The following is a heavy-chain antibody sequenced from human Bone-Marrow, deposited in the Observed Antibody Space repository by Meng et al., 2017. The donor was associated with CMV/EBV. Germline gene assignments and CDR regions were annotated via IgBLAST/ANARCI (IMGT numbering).Heavy chain of an antibody. CDR1: GFTFSSYA. CDR3: ARDLGYGFFDP. CDR2: ISYDGSNK. Sequence: GGSLRLSCAASGFTFSSYAMHWVRQAPGKGLEWVAVISYDGSNKYYADSVKGRFTISRDNSKNTLYLQMNSLRAEDTAVYYCARDLGYGFFDPGGQGTLVTVSS. D-gene: IGHD5-12*01. J-gene: IGHJ5*02. V-gene: IGHV3-30-3*01.